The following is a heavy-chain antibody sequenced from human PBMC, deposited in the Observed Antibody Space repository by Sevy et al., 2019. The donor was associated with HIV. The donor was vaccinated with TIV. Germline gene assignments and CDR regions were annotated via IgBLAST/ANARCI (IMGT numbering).Heavy chain of an antibody. J-gene: IGHJ4*02. Sequence: SETLSLTCAVSGGSFSEYYWNWIRQSPGKGLEWIGEINHSGSTKYNPSLKSRATISIHTSQKQFSLNLTSVTAADTAVYYCARGHYYNSGYRPSFSYWGQGTLVTVSS. D-gene: IGHD3-22*01. V-gene: IGHV4-34*01. CDR2: INHSGST. CDR3: ARGHYYNSGYRPSFSY. CDR1: GGSFSEYY.